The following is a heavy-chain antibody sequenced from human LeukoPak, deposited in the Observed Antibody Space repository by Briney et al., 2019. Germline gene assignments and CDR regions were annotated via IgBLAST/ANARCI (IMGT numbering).Heavy chain of an antibody. Sequence: GGSLRLSCAVSGITLSNYGMSWVRQAPGKGLEWVAGISDSGGSTNYADSVKGRFTISRDNPKNTLYLQMNSLRAEDTAVYFCAKRGVVIRVFLVGFHKEAYYFESWAREPWSPSPQ. J-gene: IGHJ4*02. CDR1: GITLSNYG. D-gene: IGHD3-10*01. V-gene: IGHV3-23*01. CDR3: AKRGVVIRVFLVGFHKEAYYFES. CDR2: ISDSGGST.